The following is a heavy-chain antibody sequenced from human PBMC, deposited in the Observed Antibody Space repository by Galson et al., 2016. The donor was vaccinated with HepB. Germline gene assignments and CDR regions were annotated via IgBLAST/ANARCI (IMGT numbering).Heavy chain of an antibody. CDR1: GYSFTTYL. CDR3: ARASWEFPSNFDH. Sequence: SVKVSCKASGYSFTTYLTHWVRQAPGQRLEWMGWINAGNGNTMYSEKFQGRVTITTDTSASTAYLDLSDLRSDDTAVYYCARASWEFPSNFDHWGQGTLVTVSS. D-gene: IGHD1-26*01. V-gene: IGHV1-3*01. J-gene: IGHJ4*02. CDR2: INAGNGNT.